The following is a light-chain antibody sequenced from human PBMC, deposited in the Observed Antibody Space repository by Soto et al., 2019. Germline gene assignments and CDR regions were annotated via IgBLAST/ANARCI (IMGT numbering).Light chain of an antibody. J-gene: IGKJ1*01. Sequence: EIVLTQSPGTLPLSPGERATLSCRASQSVSSSYLAWYQQTPGQAPRLLIYGASSRATGVPDRFSGSGSGTDFTLTTSRLEPEDFAMYYCQQYGSSAETFGQGTKVDIK. V-gene: IGKV3-20*01. CDR1: QSVSSSY. CDR2: GAS. CDR3: QQYGSSAET.